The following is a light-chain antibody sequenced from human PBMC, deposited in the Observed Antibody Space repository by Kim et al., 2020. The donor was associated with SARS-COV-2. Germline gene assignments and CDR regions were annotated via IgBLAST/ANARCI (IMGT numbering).Light chain of an antibody. J-gene: IGKJ1*01. CDR2: KVS. CDR1: QSLVHSDGNTY. CDR3: MKGTHWPPLT. Sequence: DVVMTQSPLSLPVTLGQPASISCRSSQSLVHSDGNTYLNWFQQRPGQSPRRLIYKVSNRDSGVPDRFSGSGSGTDFTLKISRVEAEDVGVYYCMKGTHWPPLTFGQGTKVDIK. V-gene: IGKV2-30*02.